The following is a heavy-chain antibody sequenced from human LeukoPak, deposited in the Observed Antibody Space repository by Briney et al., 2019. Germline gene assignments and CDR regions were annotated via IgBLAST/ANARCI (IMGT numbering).Heavy chain of an antibody. D-gene: IGHD3-10*01. CDR2: ISGSGGST. CDR3: AKEGVVRGVKALGY. Sequence: PGGSLRLSCAASGFTFSSYAMSWVRQAPGKGLKWVSAISGSGGSTYYADSVKGRFTISRDNSKNTLYLQMNSLRAEDTAVYYCAKEGVVRGVKALGYWGQGTLVTVSS. J-gene: IGHJ4*02. V-gene: IGHV3-23*01. CDR1: GFTFSSYA.